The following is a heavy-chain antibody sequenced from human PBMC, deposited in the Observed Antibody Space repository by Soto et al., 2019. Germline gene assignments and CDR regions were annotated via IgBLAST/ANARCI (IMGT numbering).Heavy chain of an antibody. CDR3: ARKGYCSSTSCYAVPVNWFDP. CDR2: IYYSGST. D-gene: IGHD2-2*01. J-gene: IGHJ5*02. Sequence: SETLSLTCTVSGGSISSGGYYWSWIRQHPGKGLEWIGYIYYSGSTYYNPSLKSRVTISVDTSKNQFSLKLSSVTAADTAVYYCARKGYCSSTSCYAVPVNWFDPWGQGTLVTVSS. V-gene: IGHV4-31*03. CDR1: GGSISSGGYY.